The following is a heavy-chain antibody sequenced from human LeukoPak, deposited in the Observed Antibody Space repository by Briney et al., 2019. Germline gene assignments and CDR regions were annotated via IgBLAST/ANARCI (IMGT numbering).Heavy chain of an antibody. CDR3: ARLIYDSSGYFDY. CDR1: GYSFINHW. Sequence: GESLNISCKASGYSFINHWIGWVRQKPGKGLEWVGIMYPDDSDTRYSPSFQGQVSISADKSLSTAYLQWSSLKASDTAMYYCARLIYDSSGYFDYWGQGTVVTVSS. J-gene: IGHJ4*02. D-gene: IGHD3-22*01. CDR2: MYPDDSDT. V-gene: IGHV5-51*01.